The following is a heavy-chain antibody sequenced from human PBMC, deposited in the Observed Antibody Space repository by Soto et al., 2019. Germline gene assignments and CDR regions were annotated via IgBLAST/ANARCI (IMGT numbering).Heavy chain of an antibody. V-gene: IGHV3-43D*04. J-gene: IGHJ4*02. CDR2: ISWDGGST. CDR1: GFTFEDYA. Sequence: PGGSLRLSCAASGFTFEDYAMHWVRQAPGKGLEWVSLISWDGGSTYYADSVKGRFTISRDNSKNSLYLQMNSLRAEDTALYYCAKPASNDILTGPVDYWGQGTLVTVSS. D-gene: IGHD3-9*01. CDR3: AKPASNDILTGPVDY.